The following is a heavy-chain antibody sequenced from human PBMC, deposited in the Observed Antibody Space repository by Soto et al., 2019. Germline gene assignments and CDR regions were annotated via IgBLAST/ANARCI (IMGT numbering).Heavy chain of an antibody. CDR2: INSDGSST. J-gene: IGHJ6*02. CDR1: GFTFSSYW. V-gene: IGHV3-74*01. CDR3: ATASYYYYYYGMDV. Sequence: EVQLVESGGGLVQPGGSLKLSFAASGFTFSSYWMHWVRQAPGKGLVWVSRINSDGSSTSYADSVKGRFTISRDNAKNTLYLQMNSLRAEDTAVYYCATASYYYYYYGMDVWGQGTTVTVSS.